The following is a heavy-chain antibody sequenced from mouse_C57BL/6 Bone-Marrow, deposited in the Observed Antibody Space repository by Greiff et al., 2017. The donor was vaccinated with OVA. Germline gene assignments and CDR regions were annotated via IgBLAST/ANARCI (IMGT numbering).Heavy chain of an antibody. D-gene: IGHD1-1*01. J-gene: IGHJ1*03. CDR1: GYAFSSSW. Sequence: LQQSGPELVKPGASVKISCKASGYAFSSSWMNWVKQRPGKGLEWIGRIYPGDGDTNYNGKFKGKATLTADKSSSTAYMQLSSLTSEDSAVYFCARGDYCGSSDVWGTGTTVTVSS. CDR2: IYPGDGDT. V-gene: IGHV1-82*01. CDR3: ARGDYCGSSDV.